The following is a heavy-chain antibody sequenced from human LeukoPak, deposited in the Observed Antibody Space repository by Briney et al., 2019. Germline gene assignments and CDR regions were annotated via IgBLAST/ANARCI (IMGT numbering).Heavy chain of an antibody. D-gene: IGHD1-26*01. V-gene: IGHV3-11*04. CDR1: GFTFSDYY. CDR2: ISSSDSTI. J-gene: IGHJ4*02. Sequence: GGSLRLSCAASGFTFSDYYMSWIRQAPGKGLEWVSYISSSDSTIYYADSVKGRFTISRDNAKNSLYLQMNSLRAEDTAVYYCARDLRLVGATWAPFDYWGQGTLVTVSS. CDR3: ARDLRLVGATWAPFDY.